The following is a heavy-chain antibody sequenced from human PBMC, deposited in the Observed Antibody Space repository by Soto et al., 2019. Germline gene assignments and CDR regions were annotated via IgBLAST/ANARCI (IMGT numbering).Heavy chain of an antibody. V-gene: IGHV3-23*01. D-gene: IGHD6-13*01. CDR1: GFTFGSYA. Sequence: EVQLLESGGGLVQPGGSLRLSCAASGFTFGSYAMSWVRQAPGKGLEWVSSIGAGYGTFYADYVKGRFTISRNNSKNTLYLQMNSLRAEDTAIYYCATPYSSSLSSPFDYWGQGSLVTFSS. J-gene: IGHJ4*02. CDR3: ATPYSSSLSSPFDY. CDR2: IGAGYGT.